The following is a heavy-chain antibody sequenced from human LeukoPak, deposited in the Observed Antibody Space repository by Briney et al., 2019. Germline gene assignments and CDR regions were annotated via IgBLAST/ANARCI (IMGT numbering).Heavy chain of an antibody. CDR1: GYTFTSYG. D-gene: IGHD3-22*01. V-gene: IGHV1-46*01. J-gene: IGHJ4*02. CDR3: ARGTGITYYYEDY. Sequence: ASVKVSCKASGYTFTSYGISWVRQAPGQGLEWMGIINPSGGSTSYAQKFQGRVTMTRDTSTSTVYMELSSLRSEDTAVYYCARGTGITYYYEDYWGKGTLVTFSS. CDR2: INPSGGST.